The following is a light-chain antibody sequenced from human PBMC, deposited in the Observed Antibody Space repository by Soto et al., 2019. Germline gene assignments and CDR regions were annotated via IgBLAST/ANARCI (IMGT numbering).Light chain of an antibody. J-gene: IGKJ1*01. CDR1: QSVLYSPNNKNY. CDR3: QQYINAPQT. V-gene: IGKV4-1*01. Sequence: DIVMTQSPDSLAVSLGERATINSKSSQSVLYSPNNKNYLAWYQQKPGQPPKLLVYWASTRESGVPDRFSGSGSETDFTLTINSLQAEDVAVYYCQQYINAPQTFGQGTNVEIK. CDR2: WAS.